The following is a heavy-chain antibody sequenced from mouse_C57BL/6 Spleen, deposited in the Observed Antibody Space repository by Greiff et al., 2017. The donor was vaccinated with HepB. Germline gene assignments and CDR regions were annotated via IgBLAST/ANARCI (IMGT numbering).Heavy chain of an antibody. CDR1: GYAFTNYL. J-gene: IGHJ1*03. CDR2: INPGSGGT. Sequence: LVESGAELVRPGTSVKVSCKASGYAFTNYLIEWVKQRPGQGLEWIGVINPGSGGTNYNEKFKGKATLTADKSSSTAYMQLSSLTSEDSAVYFCARSGNGGGYFDVWGTGTTVTVSS. V-gene: IGHV1-54*01. D-gene: IGHD3-1*01. CDR3: ARSGNGGGYFDV.